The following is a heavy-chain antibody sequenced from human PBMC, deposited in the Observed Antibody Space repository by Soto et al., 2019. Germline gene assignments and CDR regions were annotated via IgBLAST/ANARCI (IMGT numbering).Heavy chain of an antibody. CDR1: GYIFTDYY. J-gene: IGHJ4*02. V-gene: IGHV1-2*06. CDR2: INPNSGGT. Sequence: ASVKVSCKASGYIFTDYYMHWVRQAPGQELGWMGRINPNSGGTNYAQKFQGRVTMTRDTSISTAYTELSSLRSEDTATYYCAAEDDYESKGTKGRIDWGPGHLVTVSS. CDR3: AAEDDYESKGTKGRID. D-gene: IGHD3-22*01.